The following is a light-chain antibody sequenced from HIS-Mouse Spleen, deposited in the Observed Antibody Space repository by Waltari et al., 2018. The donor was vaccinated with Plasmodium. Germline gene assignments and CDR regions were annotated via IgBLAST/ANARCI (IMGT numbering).Light chain of an antibody. CDR3: QSYDSSLSGYV. CDR2: VNS. CDR1: SSNIGAGYD. J-gene: IGLJ1*01. Sequence: QSVLTQPPSVSGAPGQRVTISCTGSSSNIGAGYDVHWYQQLPGTAPKLLIYVNSNRPSGLPDRFAGSNSGTSAALAITGLQAEYESDYYCQSYDSSLSGYVFGTGTKVTVL. V-gene: IGLV1-40*01.